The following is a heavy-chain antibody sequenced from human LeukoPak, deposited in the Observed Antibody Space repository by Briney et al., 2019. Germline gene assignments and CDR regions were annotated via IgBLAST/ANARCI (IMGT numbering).Heavy chain of an antibody. CDR2: ISDSGGTT. CDR1: GITLSNYG. V-gene: IGHV3-23*01. Sequence: GGSLRLSCAVSGITLSNYGMSWVRQAPGKGLEWVAGISDSGGTTNYADSVKGRFTISRDNPKNTLYLQMNSLRAEDTAVYFCAKRGVVIRLILVGFHKEAYYFDSWGQGALVTVSS. CDR3: AKRGVVIRLILVGFHKEAYYFDS. J-gene: IGHJ4*02. D-gene: IGHD3-10*01.